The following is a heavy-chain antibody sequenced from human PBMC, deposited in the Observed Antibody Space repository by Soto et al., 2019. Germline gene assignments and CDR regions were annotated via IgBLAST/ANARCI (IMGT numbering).Heavy chain of an antibody. J-gene: IGHJ6*04. CDR1: GFTFDDYA. D-gene: IGHD6-13*01. CDR2: ISWNSGSI. V-gene: IGHV3-9*01. CDR3: EKGEQQLSYYYGMDV. Sequence: GGSLRLSCVASGFTFDDYAMHWVRQAPGKGLEWVSGISWNSGSIGYADSVKGRFTISRDNAKNSLYLQMNSLRAEDTALYYCEKGEQQLSYYYGMDVWGKGTTVTVSS.